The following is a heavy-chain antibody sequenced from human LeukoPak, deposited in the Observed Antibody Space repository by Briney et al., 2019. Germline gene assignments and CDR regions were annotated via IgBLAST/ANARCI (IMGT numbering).Heavy chain of an antibody. Sequence: SETLSLTCTVSGGSISSYYWSWIRQPAGKGLEWIGRIYTSGSTNYNPSLKSRVTMSVDTSKNQFSLKLSSVTAADTAVYYCAAWSGSYGLRAFDIWGQGTMVTVSS. V-gene: IGHV4-4*07. CDR2: IYTSGST. CDR1: GGSISSYY. D-gene: IGHD1-26*01. J-gene: IGHJ3*02. CDR3: AAWSGSYGLRAFDI.